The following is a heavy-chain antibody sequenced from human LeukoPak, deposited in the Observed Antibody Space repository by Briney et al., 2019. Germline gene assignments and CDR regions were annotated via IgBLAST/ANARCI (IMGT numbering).Heavy chain of an antibody. V-gene: IGHV1-2*02. D-gene: IGHD6-19*01. CDR2: IDPNTGGT. CDR3: AREDSSGWYYDY. CDR1: EYTFTGSY. J-gene: IGHJ4*02. Sequence: ASVNVSCKASEYTFTGSYMHWVRQAPGQGLEWMGWIDPNTGGTNYAQRFQGRVTMTRDTSISTAYMELSRLRSDDTVVYYCAREDSSGWYYDYWGQGTLVIVSS.